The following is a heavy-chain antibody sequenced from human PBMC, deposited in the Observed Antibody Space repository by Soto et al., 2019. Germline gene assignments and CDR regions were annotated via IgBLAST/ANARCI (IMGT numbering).Heavy chain of an antibody. J-gene: IGHJ6*02. Sequence: QVQLVQSGAEVKKPGDSVRVSCKASGYTFTGYAIHWVRQAPGQRLEWLGWFNSGNGNTKYSQTFQGRVALTTDTSATTAYMELSSLRSEDTAVYYCARSGVTTITDYFDYGMDVWGQGTTVTVSS. CDR1: GYTFTGYA. CDR2: FNSGNGNT. V-gene: IGHV1-3*01. D-gene: IGHD5-12*01. CDR3: ARSGVTTITDYFDYGMDV.